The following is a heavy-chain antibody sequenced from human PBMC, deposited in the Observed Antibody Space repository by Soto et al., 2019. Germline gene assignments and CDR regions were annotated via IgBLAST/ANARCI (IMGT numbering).Heavy chain of an antibody. Sequence: ASVNVSCKASGYTFTSCCISWVRQGPGQGLECMGWISAYNGNTNYAQKLQGRVTMTTDTSTSTAYMELRSLRSDDTAVYYCARDIVVVVAATPNYYYYYGMDVCGQGTTVILSS. D-gene: IGHD2-15*01. V-gene: IGHV1-18*01. J-gene: IGHJ6*02. CDR3: ARDIVVVVAATPNYYYYYGMDV. CDR1: GYTFTSCC. CDR2: ISAYNGNT.